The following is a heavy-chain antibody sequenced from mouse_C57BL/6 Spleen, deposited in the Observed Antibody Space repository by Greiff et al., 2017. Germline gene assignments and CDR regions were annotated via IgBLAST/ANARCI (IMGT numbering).Heavy chain of an antibody. CDR3: ARSWGGEGYYFDY. CDR1: GCTFTSYW. V-gene: IGHV1-55*01. J-gene: IGHJ2*01. CDR2: IYPGSGST. Sequence: QVQLQQPGAELVKPGASVKMSCKASGCTFTSYWITWVKQRPGQGLEWIGDIYPGSGSTNYNEKFKSKATLTVDTSSSTAYMQLSSLTSEDSAVYYCARSWGGEGYYFDYWGQGTTLTVSS.